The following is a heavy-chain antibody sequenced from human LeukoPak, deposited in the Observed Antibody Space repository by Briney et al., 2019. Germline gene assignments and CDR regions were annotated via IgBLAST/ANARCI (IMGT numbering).Heavy chain of an antibody. V-gene: IGHV5-51*01. Sequence: GESLKISCKGSGYTYTKSWIAWVRQMPGKGLELMGIIYPVDSETRYSPSFQGQVTISVDKSISTAYLQWSSLKASDTAMYYCARQGCTTTSGHTIDYWGQGTLVTVSS. D-gene: IGHD2/OR15-2a*01. CDR3: ARQGCTTTSGHTIDY. J-gene: IGHJ4*02. CDR1: GYTYTKSW. CDR2: IYPVDSET.